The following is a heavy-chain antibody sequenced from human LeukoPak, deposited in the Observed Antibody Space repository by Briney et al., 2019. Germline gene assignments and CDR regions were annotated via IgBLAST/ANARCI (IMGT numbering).Heavy chain of an antibody. V-gene: IGHV4-4*07. Sequence: SETLSLTCTVSGGSISSYYWSWIRQPAGKGLEWIGRIYTSGSTYYNPSLKSRVTISVDTSKNQFSLKLSSVTAADTAVCYCARDFRDYGDSTNWFDPWGQETLVTVSS. D-gene: IGHD4-17*01. J-gene: IGHJ5*02. CDR2: IYTSGST. CDR3: ARDFRDYGDSTNWFDP. CDR1: GGSISSYY.